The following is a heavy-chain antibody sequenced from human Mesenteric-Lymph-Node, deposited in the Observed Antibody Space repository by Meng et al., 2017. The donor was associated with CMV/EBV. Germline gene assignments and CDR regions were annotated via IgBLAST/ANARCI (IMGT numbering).Heavy chain of an antibody. V-gene: IGHV3-66*02. Sequence: GESLKISCAASGVTVSSNYMSWVRQAPGKGLEWVSVIYTGGTTYYADSVKGRFTISRDNSENTLYLQMHSLRAEDTAVYYCARDVWGAGGYWGQGTLVTVSS. J-gene: IGHJ4*02. CDR2: IYTGGTT. CDR3: ARDVWGAGGY. D-gene: IGHD3-16*01. CDR1: GVTVSSNY.